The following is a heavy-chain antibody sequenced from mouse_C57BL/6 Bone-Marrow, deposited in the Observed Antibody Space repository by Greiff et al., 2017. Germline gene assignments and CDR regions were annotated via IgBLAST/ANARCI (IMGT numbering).Heavy chain of an antibody. CDR1: GYTFTSYW. J-gene: IGHJ4*01. V-gene: IGHV1-61*01. D-gene: IGHD2-4*01. CDR2: IYPSDSET. CDR3: ARWRHYEGPYYAMDY. Sequence: VQLQQPGAELVRPGSSVKLSCKASGYTFTSYWMDWVKQRPGQGLEWIGNIYPSDSETHYNQKFKDKATLTVDKSSSTAYMQLSSLTSEDSAVYYCARWRHYEGPYYAMDYWGQGTSVTVSS.